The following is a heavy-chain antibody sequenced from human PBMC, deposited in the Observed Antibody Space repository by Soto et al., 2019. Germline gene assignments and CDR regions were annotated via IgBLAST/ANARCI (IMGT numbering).Heavy chain of an antibody. J-gene: IGHJ4*02. Sequence: HPGGSLRLSCAVSGFSFGNYWMSWVRQAPGKGLEWLASIKEDGSERYYLDSVKGRFTISRDNAKDSLSLQMNSLRGEDTAFYYCARDVGPVTIFGEALSGYFDFWGQGTLVTV. CDR2: IKEDGSER. D-gene: IGHD3-3*01. CDR1: GFSFGNYW. CDR3: ARDVGPVTIFGEALSGYFDF. V-gene: IGHV3-7*03.